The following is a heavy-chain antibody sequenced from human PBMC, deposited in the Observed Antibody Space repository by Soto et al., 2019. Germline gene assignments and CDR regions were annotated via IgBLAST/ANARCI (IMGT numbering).Heavy chain of an antibody. CDR1: GFTFSSYS. CDR3: ASGRGYSYVHTY. V-gene: IGHV3-48*02. J-gene: IGHJ4*02. CDR2: ISSSSSTI. D-gene: IGHD5-18*01. Sequence: EVQLVESGGGLVQPGGSLRLSCAASGFTFSSYSMNWVRQAPGKGLEWVSYISSSSSTIYYADSVKGRFTISRDNAKNSLYLQMNSLRDEDTALYYCASGRGYSYVHTYLGQGTLVTVSS.